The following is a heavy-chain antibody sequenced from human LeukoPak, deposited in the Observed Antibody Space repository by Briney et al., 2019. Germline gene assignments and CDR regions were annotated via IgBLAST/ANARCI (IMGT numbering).Heavy chain of an antibody. CDR3: PRGRVWIQLWSVGSYYMDV. CDR1: GVSLRGYY. D-gene: IGHD5-18*01. V-gene: IGHV4-34*01. J-gene: IGHJ6*03. Sequence: LGTLSLTCAVYGVSLRGYYWSWIRQPPGKGLEWSGEINHSGSTNYNPSLPRRVTTPVDTSKTQISLKLSSVTAADTAVYYCPRGRVWIQLWSVGSYYMDVWGKGTTVTVSS. CDR2: INHSGST.